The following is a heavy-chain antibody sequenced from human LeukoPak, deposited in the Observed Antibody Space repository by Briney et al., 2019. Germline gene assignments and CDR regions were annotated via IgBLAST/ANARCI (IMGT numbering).Heavy chain of an antibody. D-gene: IGHD2-2*01. V-gene: IGHV3-48*03. CDR3: AKDRSCTGSSCNVGS. J-gene: IGHJ3*01. CDR2: ISSSGSTI. CDR1: GFTFSSYE. Sequence: GGSLRLSCAASGFTFSSYEMNWVRQAPGKGLEWVSYISSSGSTIYYADSVKGRFTISRDNAKNSLYLQMNSLRAEDTAVYYCAKDRSCTGSSCNVGSWGQGTMVTVSS.